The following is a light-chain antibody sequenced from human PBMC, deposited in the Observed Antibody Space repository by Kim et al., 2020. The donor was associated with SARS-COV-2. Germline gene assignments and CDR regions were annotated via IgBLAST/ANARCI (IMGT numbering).Light chain of an antibody. CDR1: QSIGTD. CDR2: HAF. Sequence: EIVMTHSPATLSLSPGERATLSCTASQSIGTDLAWYQQKPGQAPRLLLYHAFTRATGIPARISGSGSGTEFTLTISSLQSEDFAVYYGQQYNDWPLTFGGGTKVDIK. V-gene: IGKV3D-15*01. CDR3: QQYNDWPLT. J-gene: IGKJ4*01.